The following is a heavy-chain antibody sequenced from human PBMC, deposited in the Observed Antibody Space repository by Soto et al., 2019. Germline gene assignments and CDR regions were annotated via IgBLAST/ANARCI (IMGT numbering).Heavy chain of an antibody. D-gene: IGHD2-21*02. CDR3: ARMAYCGGDCYTFDY. V-gene: IGHV3-48*01. CDR2: ISSSSSTI. Sequence: GGSLRLSCAASGFTFSSYSMNWVRQAPGKGLEWVSYISSSSSTIYYADSVKGRFTISRDNAKNSLYLQMNSLRAEDTAVYYCARMAYCGGDCYTFDYWGQGTLVTVSS. CDR1: GFTFSSYS. J-gene: IGHJ4*02.